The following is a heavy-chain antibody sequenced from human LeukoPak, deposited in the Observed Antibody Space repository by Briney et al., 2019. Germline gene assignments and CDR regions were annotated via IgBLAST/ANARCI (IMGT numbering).Heavy chain of an antibody. J-gene: IGHJ4*02. V-gene: IGHV1-69*13. CDR3: ARDLRRYCSSTSCPGGFDY. CDR1: GGTFRNYG. D-gene: IGHD2-2*01. CDR2: IIPIFGTG. Sequence: SVKVSCKTSGGTFRNYGFTWVRQAPGQGLEWMGGIIPIFGTGKYAQKFQGRVTVIADEFTSTAYMELSSLRSEDTAVYYCARDLRRYCSSTSCPGGFDYWGQGTLVTVSS.